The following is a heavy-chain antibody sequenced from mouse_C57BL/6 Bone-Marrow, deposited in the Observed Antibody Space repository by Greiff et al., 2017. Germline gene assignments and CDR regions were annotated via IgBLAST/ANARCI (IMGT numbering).Heavy chain of an antibody. J-gene: IGHJ2*01. D-gene: IGHD1-1*01. CDR2: INPGSGGT. Sequence: VQLQQSGAELVRPGTSVKVSCKASGYAFTNYLIEWVKQRPGQGLEWIGVINPGSGGTNYNEKFKGKATLTADKSSSTAYMQLSSLTSEDSAVYFCARRYGSSVRILDYWGQGTTLTVSS. CDR3: ARRYGSSVRILDY. V-gene: IGHV1-54*01. CDR1: GYAFTNYL.